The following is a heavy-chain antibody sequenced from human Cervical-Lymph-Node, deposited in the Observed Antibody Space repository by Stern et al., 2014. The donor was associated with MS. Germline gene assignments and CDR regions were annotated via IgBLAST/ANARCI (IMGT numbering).Heavy chain of an antibody. CDR3: ARLTSIAAD. CDR2: IWYDGSNK. CDR1: GFTFSSYG. J-gene: IGHJ4*02. V-gene: IGHV3-33*01. Sequence: VQLVESGGGVVQPGRSLRLSCAASGFTFSSYGMHWVRQAPGKGLEWVAVIWYDGSNKYYADSVKGRFTISRDNSKNTLYLQMNSLRAEDTAVYYCARLTSIAADWGQGTLVTVSS. D-gene: IGHD6-13*01.